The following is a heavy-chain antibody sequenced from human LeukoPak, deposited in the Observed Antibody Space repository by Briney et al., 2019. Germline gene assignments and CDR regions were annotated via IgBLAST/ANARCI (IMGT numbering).Heavy chain of an antibody. Sequence: ASVKVSCKASGYTFTSYYMHWVRQAPGQGLEWMGIINPSGGSTSYAQKFQGRVTMTRDTSTSTVYMEPSSLRSEDTAVYYCARVRRPFTPFDYWGQGTLVIVSS. CDR3: ARVRRPFTPFDY. V-gene: IGHV1-46*01. CDR1: GYTFTSYY. CDR2: INPSGGST. J-gene: IGHJ4*02.